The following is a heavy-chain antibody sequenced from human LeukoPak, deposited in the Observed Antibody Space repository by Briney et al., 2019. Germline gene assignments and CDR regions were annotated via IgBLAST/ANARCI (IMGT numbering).Heavy chain of an antibody. CDR1: GGTFSSYA. CDR3: ARAAVAGTAHPGFGHLGY. CDR2: IIPIFGIA. D-gene: IGHD6-19*01. V-gene: IGHV1-69*04. J-gene: IGHJ4*02. Sequence: SVKVSCKASGGTFSSYAISWVRQAPGQGLEWMGRIIPIFGIANYAQKFQGRVTITADKSTSTAYMELSSLRSEDTAVYYCARAAVAGTAHPGFGHLGYWGQGTLVTVSS.